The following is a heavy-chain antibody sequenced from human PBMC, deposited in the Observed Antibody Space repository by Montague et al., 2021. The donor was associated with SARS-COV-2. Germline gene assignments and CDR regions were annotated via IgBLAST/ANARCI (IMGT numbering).Heavy chain of an antibody. J-gene: IGHJ4*02. V-gene: IGHV2-70*01. CDR2: IDWDDDK. CDR1: GFSLSTSGMC. D-gene: IGHD6-13*01. CDR3: ARIVRGQMVGGADGTMTAHRYFDY. Sequence: PALVKPTQTLTLTCTFSGFSLSTSGMCVSWIRQPPGKALEWLALIDWDDDKYYSTSLKTRLTISKDTSKNQVVLTMTNMDPVDTATYYCARIVRGQMVGGADGTMTAHRYFDYWGQGTLVTVSS.